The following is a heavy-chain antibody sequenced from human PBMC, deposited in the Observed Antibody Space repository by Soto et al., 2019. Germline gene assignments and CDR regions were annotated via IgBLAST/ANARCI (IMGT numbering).Heavy chain of an antibody. CDR2: INHSGST. Sequence: SETLSLTCAVYGGSFSGYYWSWSRQPPGKGLEWIGEINHSGSTNYNPSLKSRVTISVDTSKNQFSLKLSSVTAADTAVYFCARVAKRDGSREFDSWGQGTLVTVSS. V-gene: IGHV4-34*01. CDR3: ARVAKRDGSREFDS. J-gene: IGHJ4*01. CDR1: GGSFSGYY. D-gene: IGHD1-1*01.